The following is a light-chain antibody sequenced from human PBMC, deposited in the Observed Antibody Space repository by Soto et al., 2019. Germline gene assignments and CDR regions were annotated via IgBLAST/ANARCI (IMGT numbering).Light chain of an antibody. Sequence: QSALTQPPSVSGSPGQSVTISCTGASSDVGGYSSVSWYQQHPGKAPKLMIYEVNKRPSGVPGRFSGSKSGNTASLTVSGLQAEDEGDYYCSSYAGTSTFVVFGGGTQLTVL. J-gene: IGLJ2*01. V-gene: IGLV2-8*01. CDR3: SSYAGTSTFVV. CDR1: SSDVGGYSS. CDR2: EVN.